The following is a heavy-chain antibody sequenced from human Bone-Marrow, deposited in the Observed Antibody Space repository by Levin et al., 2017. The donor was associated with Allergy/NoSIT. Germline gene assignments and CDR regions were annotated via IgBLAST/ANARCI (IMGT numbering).Heavy chain of an antibody. J-gene: IGHJ3*02. CDR2: IYYSGST. CDR3: ARFDYGGNSGADAFDI. CDR1: GGSISSYY. D-gene: IGHD4-23*01. V-gene: IGHV4-59*01. Sequence: SETLSLTCTVSGGSISSYYWSWIRQPPGKGLEWIGYIYYSGSTNYNPSLKSRVTISVDTSKNQFSLKLSSVTAADTAVYYCARFDYGGNSGADAFDIWGQGTMVTVSS.